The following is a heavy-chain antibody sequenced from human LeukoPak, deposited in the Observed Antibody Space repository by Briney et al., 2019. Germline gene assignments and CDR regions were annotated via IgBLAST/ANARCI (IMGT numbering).Heavy chain of an antibody. D-gene: IGHD2-15*01. CDR1: GASIRSGDYY. CDR2: IYDSGST. V-gene: IGHV4-30-4*01. Sequence: SETLSLTCTVSGASIRSGDYYWSWIRQPPGKGLMWIGYIYDSGSTYYNPSLKSRVTMSVDTSENRFSLKLSSVTATDTAVYYCARDCSGGSCYGAFDIWGQGTMVTVSS. J-gene: IGHJ3*02. CDR3: ARDCSGGSCYGAFDI.